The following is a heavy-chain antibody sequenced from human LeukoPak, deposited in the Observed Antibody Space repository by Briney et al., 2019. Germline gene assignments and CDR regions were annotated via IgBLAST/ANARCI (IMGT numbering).Heavy chain of an antibody. CDR1: GFTFSSYA. J-gene: IGHJ4*02. CDR3: ARDRSMLPLSD. D-gene: IGHD3-10*02. CDR2: ISNSGGRT. V-gene: IGHV3-23*01. Sequence: GGSLRLPCAASGFTFSSYAMSWVRQAPGKGLEWVSSISNSGGRTFYTDSVKGRFTISRDNSKITLYLQMNSLRAEDTAVYYCARDRSMLPLSDWGQGTLVTVSS.